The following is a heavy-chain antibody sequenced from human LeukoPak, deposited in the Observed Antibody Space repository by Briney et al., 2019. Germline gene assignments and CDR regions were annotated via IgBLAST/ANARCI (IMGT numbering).Heavy chain of an antibody. D-gene: IGHD3-3*01. CDR1: GGSISSYY. J-gene: IGHJ3*02. CDR2: IYTSGTT. V-gene: IGHV4-4*07. CDR3: ARVGFYGRAFDI. Sequence: SETLSLTCTVSGGSISSYYWSWIRQPAGKGLEWIGRIYTSGTTNYNPSLKSRVTMSVDTSKNQFSLKLSSVTAADTAVYYCARVGFYGRAFDIWGQGTMVTVSS.